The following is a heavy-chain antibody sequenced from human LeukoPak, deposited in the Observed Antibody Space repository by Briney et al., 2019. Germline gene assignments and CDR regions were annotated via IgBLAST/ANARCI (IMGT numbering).Heavy chain of an antibody. CDR1: GFTFSSYA. CDR2: IRYDGSNK. V-gene: IGHV3-30*02. J-gene: IGHJ4*02. D-gene: IGHD6-19*01. CDR3: AKARYSSGWEEDC. Sequence: GGSLRLSCAASGFTFSSYAMHWVRQAPGKGLEWVAFIRYDGSNKYYADSVKGRFTISRDNSKNTLYLQMNSLRAEDTAVYYCAKARYSSGWEEDCWGQGTLVTVSS.